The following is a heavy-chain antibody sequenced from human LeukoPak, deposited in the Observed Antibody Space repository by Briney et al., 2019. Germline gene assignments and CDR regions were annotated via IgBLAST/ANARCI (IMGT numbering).Heavy chain of an antibody. Sequence: SVKVSCKASGGTFSSYAISWVRQAPGQGLEWMGRIIPILGIANYAQKFQSRVTITADKSTSTAYMELSSLRSEDTAVYYCARGLGYYDILTGINYGMDVWGQGTTVTVSS. J-gene: IGHJ6*02. CDR2: IIPILGIA. V-gene: IGHV1-69*04. CDR1: GGTFSSYA. D-gene: IGHD3-9*01. CDR3: ARGLGYYDILTGINYGMDV.